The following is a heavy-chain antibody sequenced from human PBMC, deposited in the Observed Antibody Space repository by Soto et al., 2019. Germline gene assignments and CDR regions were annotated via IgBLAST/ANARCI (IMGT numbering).Heavy chain of an antibody. V-gene: IGHV3-23*01. CDR2: ISGSGGST. Sequence: VQLLESGGGLVQPGGSLRLSCAASGFTFSSYAMSWVRQAPGKGLEWVSAISGSGGSTYYADSVKGRFTISRDNSKNTLYLQMNSLRAEDTAVYYCAKTINYYDSSGYYYVDAFDIWGQGTMVTVSS. J-gene: IGHJ3*02. D-gene: IGHD3-22*01. CDR1: GFTFSSYA. CDR3: AKTINYYDSSGYYYVDAFDI.